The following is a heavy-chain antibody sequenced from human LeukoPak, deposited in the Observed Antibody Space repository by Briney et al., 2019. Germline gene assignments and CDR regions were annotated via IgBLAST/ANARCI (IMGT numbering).Heavy chain of an antibody. V-gene: IGHV3-30-3*01. D-gene: IGHD2-15*01. Sequence: AGGSLRLSCAASGFTFSRYWMSWVRQAPGKGLEWVAVISYDGSNKYYADSVKGRFTISRDNSKNTLYLQMNSLRAEDTAVYYCARDAVVVVAATPFYWGQGTLVTVSS. CDR1: GFTFSRYW. CDR3: ARDAVVVVAATPFY. CDR2: ISYDGSNK. J-gene: IGHJ4*02.